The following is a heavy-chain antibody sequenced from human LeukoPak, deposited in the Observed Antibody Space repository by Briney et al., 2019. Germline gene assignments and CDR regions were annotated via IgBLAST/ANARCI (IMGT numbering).Heavy chain of an antibody. CDR3: ATTSGKFPIDH. Sequence: SETLSLTCTVSGASISDYYWTWIRQPAGKGLDWIGFVHYNGDTYYNPSLESRVTISLDTSKNHFSLQLSSVTTADTATYYCATTSGKFPIDHWGQGALVTVSS. CDR2: VHYNGDT. D-gene: IGHD1-14*01. V-gene: IGHV4-59*01. J-gene: IGHJ4*02. CDR1: GASISDYY.